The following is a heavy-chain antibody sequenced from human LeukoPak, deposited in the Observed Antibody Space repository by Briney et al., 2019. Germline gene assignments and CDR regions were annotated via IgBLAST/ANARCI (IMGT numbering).Heavy chain of an antibody. CDR1: GFTFSSYA. Sequence: GGSLRLSCAASGFTFSSYALHWVRQAPGKGLEWVAVISYDGSNKYYADSVKGRFTISRDNSKNTLYLQMNSLRAEDTAVYYCARGFNYGYYLDWGQGTLVTVSS. D-gene: IGHD5-18*01. V-gene: IGHV3-30*14. J-gene: IGHJ4*02. CDR2: ISYDGSNK. CDR3: ARGFNYGYYLD.